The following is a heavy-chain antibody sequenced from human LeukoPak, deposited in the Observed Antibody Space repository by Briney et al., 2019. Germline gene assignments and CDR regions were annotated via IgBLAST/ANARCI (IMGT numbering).Heavy chain of an antibody. CDR2: ISSASSYI. CDR1: GFAFNTYS. V-gene: IGHV3-21*01. J-gene: IGHJ4*02. D-gene: IGHD3-22*01. CDR3: ARSRYYDYSIDY. Sequence: GGSLRLSCAASGFAFNTYSINWVRQAPGKGLEWVSSISSASSYIYYADSLKGRFTVSRDNAKNSLYLQMNSLRVEDTAVFYCARSRYYDYSIDYWGQGTLVTVSS.